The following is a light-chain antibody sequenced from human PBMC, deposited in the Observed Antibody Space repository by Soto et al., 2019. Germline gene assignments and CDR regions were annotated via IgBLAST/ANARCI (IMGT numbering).Light chain of an antibody. J-gene: IGKJ4*01. CDR2: DAS. CDR1: QSVSSS. CDR3: EQYDKSIT. V-gene: IGKV3-11*01. Sequence: EIVLTQSPATRSLSPGERATLSCRASQSVSSSLAWYQQKPGQAPRLLIYDASNRATGIPARFSGSGSGTDFTLTITRLEPEDFAVYYCEQYDKSITFGGGTKVDIK.